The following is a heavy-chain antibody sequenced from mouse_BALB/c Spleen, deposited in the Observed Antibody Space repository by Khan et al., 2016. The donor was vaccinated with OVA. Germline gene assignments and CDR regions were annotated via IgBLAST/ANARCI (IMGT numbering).Heavy chain of an antibody. CDR2: ISSGGST. CDR3: ARGYGNFVNPHYAMDY. D-gene: IGHD2-1*01. V-gene: IGHV5-6-5*01. CDR1: GFTFSIYA. Sequence: EVELVESGGGLVKPGGSLKLSCAASGFTFSIYAMSWVRQTPEQRLEWVASISSGGSTYYPDSVMGRFTISRDNARNILYLQMISLRSEDTAMYYCARGYGNFVNPHYAMDYWGQGTSVTVSS. J-gene: IGHJ4*01.